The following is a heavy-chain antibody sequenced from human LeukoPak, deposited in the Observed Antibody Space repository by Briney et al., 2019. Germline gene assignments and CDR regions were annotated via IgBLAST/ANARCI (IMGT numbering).Heavy chain of an antibody. J-gene: IGHJ4*02. D-gene: IGHD2/OR15-2a*01. Sequence: PGGSLRLSCAASGFSFSTTWMSWVRQAPGKGLEWVGRIKSQQDGGTTDYAAPVKGRFTISRDDSENMMYLQMNSLTTEDTAVYYCTSEWYYTPDYWGQGTLVTVSS. CDR3: TSEWYYTPDY. V-gene: IGHV3-15*01. CDR1: GFSFSTTW. CDR2: IKSQQDGGTT.